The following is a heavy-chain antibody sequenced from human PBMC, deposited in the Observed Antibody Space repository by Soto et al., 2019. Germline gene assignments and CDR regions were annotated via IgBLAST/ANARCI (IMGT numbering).Heavy chain of an antibody. Sequence: QVQLVESGGGVVQPGRSLRLSCAASGFTFSSYGMHWVRQAPGKGLEWVAVIWYDGSNKYYADSVKGRFTISRDNSKNTLYLQMNSLRAEDTAVYYCARDQIGKNDAFDIWGQGTMVTVSS. CDR1: GFTFSSYG. CDR2: IWYDGSNK. J-gene: IGHJ3*02. V-gene: IGHV3-33*01. D-gene: IGHD3-10*01. CDR3: ARDQIGKNDAFDI.